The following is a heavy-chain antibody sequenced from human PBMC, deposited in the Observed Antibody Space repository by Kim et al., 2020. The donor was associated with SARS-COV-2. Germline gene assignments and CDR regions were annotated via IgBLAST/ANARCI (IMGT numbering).Heavy chain of an antibody. V-gene: IGHV3-48*02. D-gene: IGHD3-22*01. J-gene: IGHJ4*02. Sequence: GGSLRLSCAASGFTFSSYSMNWVRQAPGKGLEWVSYISSSSSTIYYADSVKGRFTISRDNAKNSLYLQMNSLRDEDTAVYYCARELVDSSGYYYFDYWGQGTLVTVSS. CDR2: ISSSSSTI. CDR1: GFTFSSYS. CDR3: ARELVDSSGYYYFDY.